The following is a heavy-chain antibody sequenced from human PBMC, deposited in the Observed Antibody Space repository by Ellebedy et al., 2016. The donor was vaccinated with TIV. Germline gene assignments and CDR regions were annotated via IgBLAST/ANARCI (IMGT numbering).Heavy chain of an antibody. J-gene: IGHJ5*02. CDR2: VYYSGST. CDR3: ARSRYCDSTTCYEDYNYFGP. CDR1: GGSISTFY. V-gene: IGHV4-59*08. Sequence: SETLSLTCTVSGGSISTFYWSRIRQPPGKGLEWIGHVYYSGSTHYNPSLRSRVTISVDTSKNQFSLKLSSVTAADTAVYYCARSRYCDSTTCYEDYNYFGPWGQGTLVTVSS. D-gene: IGHD2-2*01.